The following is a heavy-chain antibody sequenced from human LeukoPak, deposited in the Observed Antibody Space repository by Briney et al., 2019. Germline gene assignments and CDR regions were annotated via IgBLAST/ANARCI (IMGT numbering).Heavy chain of an antibody. D-gene: IGHD6-25*01. CDR3: ARYSSGRTYGMDV. V-gene: IGHV1-2*06. Sequence: GASVKVSCKASGYTSTGYYMHWVRQAPGQGLEWMGRINPNSGGTNYAQKFQGRVTMTRDTSISTAYMELSRLRSDDTAVYYCARYSSGRTYGMDVWGQGTTVTVSS. CDR1: GYTSTGYY. CDR2: INPNSGGT. J-gene: IGHJ6*02.